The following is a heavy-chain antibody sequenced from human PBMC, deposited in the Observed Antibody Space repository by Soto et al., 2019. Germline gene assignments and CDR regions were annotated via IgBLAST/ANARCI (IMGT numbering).Heavy chain of an antibody. Sequence: QVQLVQSGAEVKKPGASVKVSCKASGYTFTSYGISWVRQAPGQGLEWRGWISAYNGNTNYAQKLQGRVTMTTDTSTSTAYMDLRRLRSGDTAVYYCARAPTRVVVPAAMSGRHDYYGMDVWGQGTTVTVSS. CDR2: ISAYNGNT. J-gene: IGHJ6*02. CDR1: GYTFTSYG. D-gene: IGHD2-2*01. CDR3: ARAPTRVVVPAAMSGRHDYYGMDV. V-gene: IGHV1-18*01.